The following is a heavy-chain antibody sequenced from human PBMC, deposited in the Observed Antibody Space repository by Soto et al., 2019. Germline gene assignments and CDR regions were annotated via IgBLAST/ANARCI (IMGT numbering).Heavy chain of an antibody. J-gene: IGHJ4*02. CDR2: ISAYNGNT. Sequence: ASVKVSCKASGYTFTSYGISWVRQALGQGLEWMGWISAYNGNTNYAQKLQGRVTMTTDTSTSTAYMELRSLRSDDTAVYYCARKTYYDILTGRYYFDYWGQGTLVTVSS. D-gene: IGHD3-9*01. V-gene: IGHV1-18*04. CDR3: ARKTYYDILTGRYYFDY. CDR1: GYTFTSYG.